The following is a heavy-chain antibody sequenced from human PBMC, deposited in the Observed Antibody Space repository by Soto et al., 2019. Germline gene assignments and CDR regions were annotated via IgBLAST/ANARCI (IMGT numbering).Heavy chain of an antibody. Sequence: GASVKVSCKASGYTFTSYYMHWVRQAPGQGLEWMGIINPSGGSTSYAQKFQGRVTMTRDTSTSTVYMELSSLRAEDTAVYYCAKVLSESLGSPQDYYYGMDVWGQGTTVTVSS. J-gene: IGHJ6*02. CDR1: GYTFTSYY. D-gene: IGHD3-3*02. CDR2: INPSGGST. V-gene: IGHV1-46*01. CDR3: AKVLSESLGSPQDYYYGMDV.